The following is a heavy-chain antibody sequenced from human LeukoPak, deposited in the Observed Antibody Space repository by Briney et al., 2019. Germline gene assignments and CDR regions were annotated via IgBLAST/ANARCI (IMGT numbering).Heavy chain of an antibody. J-gene: IGHJ4*02. CDR3: ARGRTGYYVGYFDS. CDR2: INYSGNT. CDR1: GGSISSSSYY. D-gene: IGHD3/OR15-3a*01. Sequence: SETLSLTCTVSGGSISSSSYYWGWIRQPPGKGPEWIGSINYSGNTYYNPSLKSRVTISVDTSKNQFSLNLTSVTAADTAVYYCARGRTGYYVGYFDSWGQGTLVTVSS. V-gene: IGHV4-39*01.